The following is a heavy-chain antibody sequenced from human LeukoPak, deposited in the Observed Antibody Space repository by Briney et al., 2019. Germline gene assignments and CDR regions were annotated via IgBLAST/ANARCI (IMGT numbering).Heavy chain of an antibody. V-gene: IGHV1-69*05. CDR3: ARGYCSSTSCYEGGYFDY. Sequence: GASVKVSCKASGGTFSSYAISWVRQAPGQGLEWMGRIIPIFGTASYAQKFQGRVTITTDESTSTAYMELSSLRSEDTAVYYCARGYCSSTSCYEGGYFDYWGQGTLVTVSS. J-gene: IGHJ4*02. CDR1: GGTFSSYA. CDR2: IIPIFGTA. D-gene: IGHD2-2*01.